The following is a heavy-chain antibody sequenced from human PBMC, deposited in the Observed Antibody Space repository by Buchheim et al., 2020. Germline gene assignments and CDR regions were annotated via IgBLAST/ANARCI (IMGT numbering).Heavy chain of an antibody. V-gene: IGHV4-34*01. CDR3: ARGSRDYDILTGYPNGAGSMDV. D-gene: IGHD3-9*01. Sequence: QVQLQQWGAGLLKPSETLSLTCAVYGGSFSGYYWSWIRQPPGKGLEWIGEINHSGSTNYNPSLKSRVTISVDTSTNPFSLKLSSVTAADTAVYYCARGSRDYDILTGYPNGAGSMDVWGQGTT. CDR2: INHSGST. CDR1: GGSFSGYY. J-gene: IGHJ6*02.